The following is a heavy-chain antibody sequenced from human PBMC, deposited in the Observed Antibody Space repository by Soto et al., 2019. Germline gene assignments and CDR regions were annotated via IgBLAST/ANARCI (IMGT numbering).Heavy chain of an antibody. D-gene: IGHD3-10*01. CDR3: ARDMTYYGSGSYLTFDP. V-gene: IGHV1-18*01. J-gene: IGHJ5*02. Sequence: QVQLVQSGAEVKKPGASVKVSCKASGYTFTSYGISWVRQAPGQWLEWMGWISAYNGNTNYAQKLQGRVTMTTDTSTSTAYMELRSLRSDDTAVYYCARDMTYYGSGSYLTFDPWGQGTLVTVSS. CDR1: GYTFTSYG. CDR2: ISAYNGNT.